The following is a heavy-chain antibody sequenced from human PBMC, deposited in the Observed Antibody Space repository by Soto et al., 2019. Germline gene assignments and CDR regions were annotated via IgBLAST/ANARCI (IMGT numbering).Heavy chain of an antibody. Sequence: HVTLKESGPVLVKPTETLTLTCTVSGFSLSNGKVGVSWIRQPPGKALEWLAHIFSNDEKSYRTSLKSRLTISKDTSKSQVVLTMTNVDPMDTATYYCARILFGRSVAGGYFYMDVWGKGTTVTVSS. CDR2: IFSNDEK. CDR3: ARILFGRSVAGGYFYMDV. V-gene: IGHV2-26*01. CDR1: GFSLSNGKVG. D-gene: IGHD6-19*01. J-gene: IGHJ6*03.